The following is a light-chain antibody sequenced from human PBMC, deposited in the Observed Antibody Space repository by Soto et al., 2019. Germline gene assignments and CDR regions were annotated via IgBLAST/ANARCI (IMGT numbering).Light chain of an antibody. CDR2: AAS. Sequence: AIRMTQSPSSFSASTGDRVTITCRASQGISSYLAWYQQKPGKAPKLLIYAASTLQSGVPSRFSGSGSGTDFTLTISCLQSEDFVTYYCQQYYSYPRYTFGQGTKLEIK. J-gene: IGKJ2*01. CDR3: QQYYSYPRYT. V-gene: IGKV1-8*01. CDR1: QGISSY.